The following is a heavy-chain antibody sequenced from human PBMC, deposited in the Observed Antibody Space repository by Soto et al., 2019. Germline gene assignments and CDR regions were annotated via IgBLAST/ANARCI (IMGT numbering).Heavy chain of an antibody. CDR1: GGSISGGDDY. V-gene: IGHV4-30-4*01. CDR3: ARVGITMVRGVIRGNWFDP. D-gene: IGHD3-10*01. Sequence: SETLSLTCTVSGGSISGGDDYWSWIRQPPGKGLEWIGYIANSGSTSSNPSLKSRISMSVDTSKNQFSLKVNSVTAADTAVFYCARVGITMVRGVIRGNWFDPWGQGTLVTVSS. J-gene: IGHJ5*02. CDR2: IANSGST.